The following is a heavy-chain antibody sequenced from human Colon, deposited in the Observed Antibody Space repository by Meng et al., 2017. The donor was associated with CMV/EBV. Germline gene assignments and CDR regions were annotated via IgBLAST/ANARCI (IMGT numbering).Heavy chain of an antibody. J-gene: IGHJ3*01. Sequence: SVKVSCKASGGTFSSYTITWVRQAPGQGLEWMGRILPILGTVNYAQKFQGRITITADESTSTGYMELSSLRSDDTAVYYCARADCGGDCYSSADAFDVWGQGTVVTVSS. CDR1: GGTFSSYT. CDR3: ARADCGGDCYSSADAFDV. CDR2: ILPILGTV. V-gene: IGHV1-69*08. D-gene: IGHD2-21*01.